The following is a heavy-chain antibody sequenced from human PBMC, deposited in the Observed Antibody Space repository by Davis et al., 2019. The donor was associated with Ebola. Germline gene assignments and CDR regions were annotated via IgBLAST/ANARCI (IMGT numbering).Heavy chain of an antibody. J-gene: IGHJ6*02. D-gene: IGHD2-8*01. CDR3: AKDPAVRMVYALYYYYYGRDV. CDR2: TSYDGSNK. CDR1: GITFTSYG. Sequence: WGSLRLSCAASGITFTSYGMHWVRQATAQRLAWVAITSYDGSNKYYADSVKGRFTIYRDNSKNTLYLQMNRLRAEDTALYYCAKDPAVRMVYALYYYYYGRDVWGQGTTVGFSS. V-gene: IGHV3-30*18.